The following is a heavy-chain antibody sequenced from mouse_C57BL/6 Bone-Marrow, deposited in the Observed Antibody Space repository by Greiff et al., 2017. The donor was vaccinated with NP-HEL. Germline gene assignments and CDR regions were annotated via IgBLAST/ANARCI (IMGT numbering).Heavy chain of an antibody. V-gene: IGHV1-52*01. CDR1: GYTFTSYW. J-gene: IGHJ3*01. D-gene: IGHD2-4*01. CDR3: ARFLYDYGFAY. Sequence: VQLQQPGAELVRPGSSVKLSCKASGYTFTSYWMHWVKQRPIQGLEWIGNIDPSDSETHYNQKFKDKATLTVDKSSSTAYMQLSSLTSEDSAVYYCARFLYDYGFAYWGQGTLVTVSA. CDR2: IDPSDSET.